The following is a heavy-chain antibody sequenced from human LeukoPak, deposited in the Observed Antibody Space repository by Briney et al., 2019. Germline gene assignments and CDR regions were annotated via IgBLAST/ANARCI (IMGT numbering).Heavy chain of an antibody. J-gene: IGHJ5*02. CDR1: GGSISSSSFY. D-gene: IGHD6-19*01. CDR2: IFYSGST. CDR3: ARQGYISGQGFRNNWFDP. V-gene: IGHV4-39*01. Sequence: SETLSLTCTVSGGSISSSSFYWGWIRQPPGKGLEWIGTIFYSGSTYYNPSLRSRVTMSVDTSKNQFSLRLRSVTAADTAVYYCARQGYISGQGFRNNWFDPWGQGSLVIVSS.